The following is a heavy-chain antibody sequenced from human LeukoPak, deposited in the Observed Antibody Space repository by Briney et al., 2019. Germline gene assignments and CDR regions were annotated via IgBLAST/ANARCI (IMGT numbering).Heavy chain of an antibody. CDR1: GGSISSYY. CDR2: IYYSGNT. CDR3: ARGSTRPDY. V-gene: IGHV4-59*01. D-gene: IGHD2-2*01. J-gene: IGHJ4*02. Sequence: SETLSLTCTVPGGSISSYYWSWIRQPPGKGLEWIGYIYYSGNTNYNPSLKSRVTMSVDTSRNQFSLRLSSVTAADTAVYYCARGSTRPDYWGQGTLVTVSS.